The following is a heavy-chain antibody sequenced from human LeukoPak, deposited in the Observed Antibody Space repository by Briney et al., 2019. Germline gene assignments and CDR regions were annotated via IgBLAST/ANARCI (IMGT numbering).Heavy chain of an antibody. D-gene: IGHD3-22*01. CDR1: GYTFTSYG. Sequence: GASVKVSCKASGYTFTSYGISWVRQAPGQGLEWMGGIIPIFGTANYAQKFQGRVTITADESTSTAYMELSSLRSEDTAVYYCARTYYYDSSGYYYWFDPWGQGTLVTVSS. CDR2: IIPIFGTA. J-gene: IGHJ5*02. V-gene: IGHV1-69*13. CDR3: ARTYYYDSSGYYYWFDP.